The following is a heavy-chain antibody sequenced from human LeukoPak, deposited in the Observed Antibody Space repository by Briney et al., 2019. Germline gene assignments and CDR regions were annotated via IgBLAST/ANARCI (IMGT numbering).Heavy chain of an antibody. CDR3: ARWGDYYGSGSSRFDY. J-gene: IGHJ4*02. D-gene: IGHD3-10*01. CDR1: GGSISSGSYY. Sequence: PSQTLSLTCAVSGGSISSGSYYWSWIRQPAGKGLEWIGRIYTSGSTNYNPSLKSRVTISVDTSKNQFSLKLSSVTAADTAVYYCARWGDYYGSGSSRFDYWGQGTLVTVSS. V-gene: IGHV4-61*02. CDR2: IYTSGST.